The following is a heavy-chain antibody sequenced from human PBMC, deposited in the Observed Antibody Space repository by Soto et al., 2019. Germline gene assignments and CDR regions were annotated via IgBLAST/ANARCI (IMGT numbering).Heavy chain of an antibody. CDR1: GFTFSSYG. D-gene: IGHD6-6*01. CDR2: ISYDGSNK. CDR3: ANGSGQLGRWEYFDY. V-gene: IGHV3-30*18. J-gene: IGHJ4*02. Sequence: GGSLRLSCAASGFTFSSYGMHWVRQAPGKGLEWVAVISYDGSNKYYADSVKGRFTISRDNSKNTLYLQMNSLRAEDTAEYYCANGSGQLGRWEYFDYWGQGTLVTVSS.